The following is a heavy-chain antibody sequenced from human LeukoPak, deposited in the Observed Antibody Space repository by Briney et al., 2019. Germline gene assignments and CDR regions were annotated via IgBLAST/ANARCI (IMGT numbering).Heavy chain of an antibody. CDR3: ARDLLGISGSYTDY. CDR1: GFTFSSYS. CDR2: ISSSSSYI. J-gene: IGHJ4*02. V-gene: IGHV3-21*01. D-gene: IGHD1-26*01. Sequence: PGGSLRLSCAASGFTFSSYSMNWVRQAPGKGLEWVSSISSSSSYIYYADSVKGRFTISRDNAKNSLYLQMNSLRAEDTAVYYGARDLLGISGSYTDYWGQGTLVTVSS.